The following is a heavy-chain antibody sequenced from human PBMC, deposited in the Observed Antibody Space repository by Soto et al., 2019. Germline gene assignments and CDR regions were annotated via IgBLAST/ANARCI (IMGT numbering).Heavy chain of an antibody. J-gene: IGHJ4*02. CDR2: ISSSSSTI. CDR3: ARGQYYYDSSGYLY. CDR1: GFTFSSYS. Sequence: GGSLRLSCAASGFTFSSYSMNWVRQAPGKGLEWVSYISSSSSTIYYADSVKGRFTISRGNAKNSLYLQMNSLRDEDTAVYYCARGQYYYDSSGYLYWGQGTLVTVSS. D-gene: IGHD3-22*01. V-gene: IGHV3-48*02.